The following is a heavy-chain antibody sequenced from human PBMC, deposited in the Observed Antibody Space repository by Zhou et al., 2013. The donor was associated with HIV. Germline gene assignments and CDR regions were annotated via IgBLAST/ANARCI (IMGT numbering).Heavy chain of an antibody. Sequence: QVHLVQSGTVMGKPGSSMTISCEASGYTFINYLIHWVRHAPGKGLEWMGWMNPEWGAVNYARSFQGKVTMTRKLSFETDRGTAVYYCLRRGFCDHCSDFTFQHWGQGTLVVVSS. D-gene: IGHD2-15*01. CDR2: MNPEWGAV. V-gene: IGHV1-2*02. CDR1: GYTFINYL. J-gene: IGHJ1*01. CDR3: SDFTFQH.